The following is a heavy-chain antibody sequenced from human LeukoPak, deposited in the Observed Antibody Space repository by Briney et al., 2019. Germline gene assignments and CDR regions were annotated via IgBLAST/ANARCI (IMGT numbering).Heavy chain of an antibody. CDR1: GGSISSYY. Sequence: PSGTLSLTCTVSGGSISSYYWSWIRQPPGKGLEWIGYICYSGGTYNNPSLKRRVTISVDTSKNPFSLQLSSVTAADTAVSSCARDPGGSPPRSFDYWGQGTLVTVSS. CDR3: ARDPGGSPPRSFDY. D-gene: IGHD2-15*01. J-gene: IGHJ4*02. V-gene: IGHV4-59*12. CDR2: ICYSGGT.